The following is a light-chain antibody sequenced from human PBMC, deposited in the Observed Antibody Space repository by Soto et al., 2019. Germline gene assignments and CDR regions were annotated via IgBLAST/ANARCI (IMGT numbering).Light chain of an antibody. J-gene: IGKJ1*01. CDR3: HQYNNWPPAT. CDR1: QSISNN. CDR2: GAS. Sequence: ETVMTQSPATLSVSPGERATLSCRASQSISNNFAWYQQKPGQVPSLLIYGASTRATGIPARFSGSGSGTEFTLTINSLQSEDSAVYYCHQYNNWPPATFGQGTKVEIK. V-gene: IGKV3-15*01.